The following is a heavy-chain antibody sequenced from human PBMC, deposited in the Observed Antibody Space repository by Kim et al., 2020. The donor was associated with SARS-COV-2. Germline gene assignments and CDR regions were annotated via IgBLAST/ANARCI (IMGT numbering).Heavy chain of an antibody. CDR2: FSGSGGST. Sequence: GGSLRLSCAASGFTFSSYAMSWVRQAPGKGLECVSAFSGSGGSTYYADSVKGRFTISRDNSNNTLYLQMNSLRAEDTAVYYCAKDFRVGATTPFDYWGQGTLVTVSS. CDR3: AKDFRVGATTPFDY. J-gene: IGHJ4*02. CDR1: GFTFSSYA. D-gene: IGHD1-26*01. V-gene: IGHV3-23*01.